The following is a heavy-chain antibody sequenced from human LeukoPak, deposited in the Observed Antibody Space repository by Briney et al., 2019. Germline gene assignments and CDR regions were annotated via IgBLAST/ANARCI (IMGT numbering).Heavy chain of an antibody. V-gene: IGHV3-30*02. D-gene: IGHD6-6*01. CDR2: IRYDGSNK. Sequence: GGSLRLSCAASGFTFSSYGMHWVRQAPGKGLEGVAFIRYDGSNKYYADSVKGRFTISRDNSKNTLYLQMNSLRAEDTAVYYCAKDPYSSSSRAFDIWGQGTMVTVSS. CDR1: GFTFSSYG. J-gene: IGHJ3*02. CDR3: AKDPYSSSSRAFDI.